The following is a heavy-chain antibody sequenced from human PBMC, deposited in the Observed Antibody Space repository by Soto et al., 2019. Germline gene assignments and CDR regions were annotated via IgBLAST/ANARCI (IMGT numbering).Heavy chain of an antibody. D-gene: IGHD3-10*01. Sequence: DVQLVESGGGLVQPGRSLRLSCAASGFTFDDYAMHWVRQAPGKGLEWVSGISWNSGSIGYADSVKGRFTISRDNAKNSLYLQMNSLRAEDTALYYCAKDSFLWFGEHWYFDLWGRGTLVTVSS. CDR3: AKDSFLWFGEHWYFDL. CDR2: ISWNSGSI. J-gene: IGHJ2*01. V-gene: IGHV3-9*01. CDR1: GFTFDDYA.